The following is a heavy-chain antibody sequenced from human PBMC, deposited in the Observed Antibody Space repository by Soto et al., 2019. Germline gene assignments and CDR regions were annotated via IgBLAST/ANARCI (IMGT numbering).Heavy chain of an antibody. V-gene: IGHV3-21*01. J-gene: IGHJ4*02. Sequence: GGSLRLSCAASGFTFSSYGMHWVRQAPGKGLEWVACITSSGSFIYYADSMKGRFTISRDDAKKSLYLQMNSLRAEDTAVYYCARVPAASDRTAFYYVSKFFYFDYWGRGTQVTVSS. D-gene: IGHD3-22*01. CDR1: GFTFSSYG. CDR3: ARVPAASDRTAFYYVSKFFYFDY. CDR2: ITSSGSFI.